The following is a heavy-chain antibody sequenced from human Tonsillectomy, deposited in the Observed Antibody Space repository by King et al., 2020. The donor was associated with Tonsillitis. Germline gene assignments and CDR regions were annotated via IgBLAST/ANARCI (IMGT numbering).Heavy chain of an antibody. D-gene: IGHD3-16*02. V-gene: IGHV4-59*01. CDR2: SYYSGST. J-gene: IGHJ4*02. Sequence: QLQESGPGLVKPSETLSLTCTVSGGSINNYFWSWIRQPPGKGLEWIGYSYYSGSTNYNPSLTSRVTISVDTSKNQFSLKLSSVTAADTAVYYCARAERAGPWLGELSPHYFDSWGQGTLVTVSS. CDR1: GGSINNYF. CDR3: ARAERAGPWLGELSPHYFDS.